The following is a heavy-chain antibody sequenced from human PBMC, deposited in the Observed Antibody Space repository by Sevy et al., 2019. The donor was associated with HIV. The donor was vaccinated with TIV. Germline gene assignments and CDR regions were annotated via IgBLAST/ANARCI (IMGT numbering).Heavy chain of an antibody. Sequence: GGSLRLSCAASGFTFTYAWMNWVRQAPGKGLEWVGRIKSKSDGGTIDYAAPVKGSFIITRDDSKNKRYLQMNSLKTEDTAVYYCTTDPIILLLVTDGMDVWGQGTTVTVSS. V-gene: IGHV3-15*01. CDR3: TTDPIILLLVTDGMDV. D-gene: IGHD2-21*02. J-gene: IGHJ6*02. CDR1: GFTFTYAW. CDR2: IKSKSDGGTI.